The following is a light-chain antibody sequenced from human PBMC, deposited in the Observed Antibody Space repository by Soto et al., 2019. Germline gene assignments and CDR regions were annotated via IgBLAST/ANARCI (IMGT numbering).Light chain of an antibody. Sequence: QSVLTQPASVSGSPGQSITISCTGTSSDVGGYNYVSWYQQYPGKAPKLMISEVTNRPSGVSNRFSGSKSGNTASLTISGLQAEDEADYYCSSFTRNNTMVFGGGTKLTVL. CDR2: EVT. CDR3: SSFTRNNTMV. V-gene: IGLV2-14*01. CDR1: SSDVGGYNY. J-gene: IGLJ3*02.